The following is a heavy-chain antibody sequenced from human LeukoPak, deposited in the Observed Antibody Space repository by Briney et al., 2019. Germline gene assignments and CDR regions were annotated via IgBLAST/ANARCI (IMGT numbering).Heavy chain of an antibody. Sequence: SETLSLTCTVSGDSISDYYWSWIRQPPGKGLEWIGEVHYSGSSHYNPSLKSRLTISVDTSKNQFSLRLRSVTAADTAMYYCARELDGDGGWFDPWGQGTLVTVSS. D-gene: IGHD5-24*01. CDR2: VHYSGSS. CDR3: ARELDGDGGWFDP. V-gene: IGHV4-59*01. CDR1: GDSISDYY. J-gene: IGHJ5*02.